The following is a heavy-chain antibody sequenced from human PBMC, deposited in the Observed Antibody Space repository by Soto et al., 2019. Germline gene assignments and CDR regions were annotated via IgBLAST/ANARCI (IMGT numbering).Heavy chain of an antibody. Sequence: GASVKVSCKASGGTFSSYAISWVRQAPGQGLEWMGGIIPIFGTANYAQKLQGRVTITADESTSTAYMELSSLRSEDTAVYYCARRGIAARRYYYYGMDVWGQGTTVTVSS. D-gene: IGHD6-6*01. CDR1: GGTFSSYA. CDR3: ARRGIAARRYYYYGMDV. J-gene: IGHJ6*02. V-gene: IGHV1-69*13. CDR2: IIPIFGTA.